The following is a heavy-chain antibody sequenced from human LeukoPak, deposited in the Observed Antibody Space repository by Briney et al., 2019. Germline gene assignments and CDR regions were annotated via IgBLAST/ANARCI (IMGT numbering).Heavy chain of an antibody. V-gene: IGHV4-39*01. CDR1: GGSISSSSYY. D-gene: IGHD6-19*01. CDR3: ARAKGGYSSGWRFDN. Sequence: SETLSLTCTVSGGSISSSSYYWGWIRQPPGKGLEWIGSIYYSGSTYYNPSLKSRVTISVDTSKNQFSLKLSSVTAADTAVYYCARAKGGYSSGWRFDNWGQGALVTVSS. J-gene: IGHJ4*02. CDR2: IYYSGST.